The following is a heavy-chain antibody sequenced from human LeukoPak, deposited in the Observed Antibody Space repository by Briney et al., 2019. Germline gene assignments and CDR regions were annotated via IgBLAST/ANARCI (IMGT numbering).Heavy chain of an antibody. CDR1: GFTFSSYS. V-gene: IGHV3-21*04. D-gene: IGHD5-24*01. CDR2: ISSSSSYI. J-gene: IGHJ4*02. Sequence: GGSLRLSCAASGFTFSSYSMNWVRQAPGKGLEWVSSISSSSSYIYYADSVKGRFTISRDNSKNTLYLQVNSLRAEDTAVYYCAKERQDGYNYFDYWGQGTLVTVSS. CDR3: AKERQDGYNYFDY.